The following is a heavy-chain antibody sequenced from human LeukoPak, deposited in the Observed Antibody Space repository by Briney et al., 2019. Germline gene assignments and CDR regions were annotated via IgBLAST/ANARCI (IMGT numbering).Heavy chain of an antibody. CDR3: ARWAYDFLTGYYTFDY. Sequence: PSETLSLTCTVSGGSISRYYWSWIRQPPGKGLEWIGYISYSGSTNYNPSLKSRVTISVDTSKNQFSLKLGSVTAADTAVYYCARWAYDFLTGYYTFDYWGQGTLVTVSS. CDR1: GGSISRYY. V-gene: IGHV4-59*01. J-gene: IGHJ4*02. CDR2: ISYSGST. D-gene: IGHD3-9*01.